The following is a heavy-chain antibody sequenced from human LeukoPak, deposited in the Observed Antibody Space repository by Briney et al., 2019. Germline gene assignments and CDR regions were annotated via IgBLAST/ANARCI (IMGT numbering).Heavy chain of an antibody. Sequence: GGSLRLSCAASGFTFSSYAMSWVRQAPGKGLQWVSGINAGDRSTYYAESVKGRFTISRDNSKNTLYLQMNSLRVEDTAVYYCAKDFVAVAGGKVDCWGQGTLVTVSS. J-gene: IGHJ4*02. CDR1: GFTFSSYA. CDR3: AKDFVAVAGGKVDC. CDR2: INAGDRST. D-gene: IGHD6-19*01. V-gene: IGHV3-23*01.